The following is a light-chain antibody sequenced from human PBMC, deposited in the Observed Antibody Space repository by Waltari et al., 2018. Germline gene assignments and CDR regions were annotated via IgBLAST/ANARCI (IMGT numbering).Light chain of an antibody. CDR2: KSS. CDR1: QSLVYSDGNTY. V-gene: IGKV2-24*01. Sequence: DIVMTQTPLSSPVTLGQPASISCRSSQSLVYSDGNTYLSWLQQRPGQPPRLLIYKSSDRFSGVPDRFSGSGAGTDFTLQISRVEAEDVGVYYCMQATQFPYTFGQGTKLEIK. CDR3: MQATQFPYT. J-gene: IGKJ2*01.